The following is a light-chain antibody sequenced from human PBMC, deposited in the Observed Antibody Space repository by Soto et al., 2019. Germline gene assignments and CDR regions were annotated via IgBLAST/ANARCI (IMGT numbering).Light chain of an antibody. CDR1: QSLLHSNGYNY. J-gene: IGKJ1*01. CDR2: LGS. V-gene: IGKV2-28*01. Sequence: DIVMTQSPLFLPVTPGEPASISCRSSQSLLHSNGYNYLDWYLQKPGQSPQLLIYLGSNRASGVPDRFSGSGSGTDFTLKISRVEAEDVGVYYCMQALQTRSTFGQGTKVDSK. CDR3: MQALQTRST.